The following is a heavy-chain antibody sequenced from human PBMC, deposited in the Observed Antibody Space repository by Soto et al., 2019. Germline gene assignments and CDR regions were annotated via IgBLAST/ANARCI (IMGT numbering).Heavy chain of an antibody. V-gene: IGHV3-23*01. J-gene: IGHJ4*02. D-gene: IGHD6-19*01. Sequence: TGESLRLSCAASGFTFSSYAMSWVRQAPGKGLEWVSGISGSGGSRNYADSVKGRFTISRDNSKNALDLQMNSLRAEDTAIYYCAKTSSGWSPYDFDYWGQGTLVTVSS. CDR3: AKTSSGWSPYDFDY. CDR1: GFTFSSYA. CDR2: ISGSGGSR.